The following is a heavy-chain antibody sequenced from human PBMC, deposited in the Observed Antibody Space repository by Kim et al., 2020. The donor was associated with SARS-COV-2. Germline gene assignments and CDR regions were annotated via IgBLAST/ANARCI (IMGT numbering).Heavy chain of an antibody. CDR3: VRDTPAPRKTGGAMDV. J-gene: IGHJ6*02. CDR2: IGNSGNM. CDR1: GVSLNRKDYY. V-gene: IGHV4-39*07. Sequence: SETLSLTCSGSGVSLNRKDYYWGWIRQPPGKGLEWIGTIGNSGNMYYNPSLESRATVSLDKSKNQFFLKMSSVTAADTAVYYCVRDTPAPRKTGGAMDVWGQGTTVTVSS. D-gene: IGHD6-25*01.